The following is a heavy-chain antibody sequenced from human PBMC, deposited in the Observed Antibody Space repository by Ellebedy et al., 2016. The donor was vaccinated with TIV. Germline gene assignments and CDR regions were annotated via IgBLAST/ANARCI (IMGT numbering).Heavy chain of an antibody. CDR3: ARLDYSNYYFDY. Sequence: MPSETLSLTCTVSGGSISRSSYYWGWIRQPPGKGLEWIGSIYYSGSTYYNPSLKSRVTISVDTSKNQFSLKLSSVTAADTAVYYCARLDYSNYYFDYWGQGTLVTVSS. CDR2: IYYSGST. CDR1: GGSISRSSYY. V-gene: IGHV4-39*01. J-gene: IGHJ4*02. D-gene: IGHD4-11*01.